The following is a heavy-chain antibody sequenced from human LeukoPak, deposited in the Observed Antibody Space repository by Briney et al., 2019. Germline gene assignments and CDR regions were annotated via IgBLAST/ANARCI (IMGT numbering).Heavy chain of an antibody. D-gene: IGHD3-16*02. Sequence: SETLSLTCAVYGGPFSGYYWSWIRQPPGKGLEWIGEINHSGSTNYNPSLKSRVTISVDTSKNQFSLKLSSVTAADTAVYYCARGFMITFGGVIVTRPFDYWGQGTLVTVSS. V-gene: IGHV4-34*01. CDR3: ARGFMITFGGVIVTRPFDY. J-gene: IGHJ4*02. CDR2: INHSGST. CDR1: GGPFSGYY.